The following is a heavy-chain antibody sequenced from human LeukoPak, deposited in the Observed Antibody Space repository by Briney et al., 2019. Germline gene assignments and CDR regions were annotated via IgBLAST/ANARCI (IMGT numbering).Heavy chain of an antibody. CDR1: GYTFTNYG. CDR3: ARNSHGYGSGWQQFNFDY. D-gene: IGHD6-19*01. CDR2: INTYNGNT. Sequence: VASVKVSCKASGYTFTNYGITWVRQAPGQGLEWMGWINTYNGNTNYAQRLQGRVTMTTDTSTSTACMELRGPRSDDTAIYYCARNSHGYGSGWQQFNFDYWGQGTLVTVSS. V-gene: IGHV1-18*01. J-gene: IGHJ4*02.